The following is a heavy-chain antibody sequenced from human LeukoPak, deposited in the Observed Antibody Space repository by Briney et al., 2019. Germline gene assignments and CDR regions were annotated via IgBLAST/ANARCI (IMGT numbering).Heavy chain of an antibody. J-gene: IGHJ4*02. CDR2: ISSSSSYI. D-gene: IGHD3-10*01. CDR1: GFTFSSYG. Sequence: GGSLRLSCAASGFTFSSYGMNWVRQAPGKGLEWVSSISSSSSYIYYADSVKGRFTISRDNAKNSLYLQMNSLRAEDTAVYYCASLPVLLWFGDHNDYWGQGTLVTVSS. CDR3: ASLPVLLWFGDHNDY. V-gene: IGHV3-21*01.